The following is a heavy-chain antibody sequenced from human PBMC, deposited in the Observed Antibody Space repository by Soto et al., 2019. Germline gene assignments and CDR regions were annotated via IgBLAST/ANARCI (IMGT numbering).Heavy chain of an antibody. D-gene: IGHD3-3*01. V-gene: IGHV3-21*01. CDR2: ISSSSSYI. CDR3: ARDRDILYDFWSGYYTEPSDFDY. Sequence: PVGSLRLSCAASGFTFSSYSMNWVRQAPGKGLEWVSSISSSSSYIYYADSVKGRFTISRDNAKNSLYLQMNSLRAEDTAVYYCARDRDILYDFWSGYYTEPSDFDYWGQGTLVTVSS. J-gene: IGHJ4*02. CDR1: GFTFSSYS.